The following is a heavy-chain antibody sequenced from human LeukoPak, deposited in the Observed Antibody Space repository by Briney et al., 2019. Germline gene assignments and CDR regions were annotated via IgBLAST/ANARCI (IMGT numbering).Heavy chain of an antibody. J-gene: IGHJ4*02. CDR3: AREGSGSYGFDY. V-gene: IGHV4-4*02. CDR2: IYHTGST. D-gene: IGHD3-10*01. CDR1: GGSISSHKW. Sequence: SGTLSLTCAVSGGSISSHKWWSWVRQPPGKGLEWIGEIYHTGSTNYNPSLKSRVTISIDKSKNQFSLKLNSVTAADTAVYYCAREGSGSYGFDYWGQGTLVTVSS.